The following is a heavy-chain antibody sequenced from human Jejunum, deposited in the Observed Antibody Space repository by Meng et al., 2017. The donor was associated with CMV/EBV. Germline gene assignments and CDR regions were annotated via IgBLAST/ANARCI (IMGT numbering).Heavy chain of an antibody. CDR2: VNSGSGGT. V-gene: IGHV1-2*02. D-gene: IGHD2-21*02. J-gene: IGHJ1*01. CDR1: GYSFTGYY. CDR3: VSLVTLRQGVVH. Sequence: KASGYSFTGYYVHWVRQAPGQGLQWMGWVNSGSGGTFYAQAFQGRVTMSRDTSIGTAYMELSALTSDDTAMYYCVSLVTLRQGVVHWGQGTLVTSPQ.